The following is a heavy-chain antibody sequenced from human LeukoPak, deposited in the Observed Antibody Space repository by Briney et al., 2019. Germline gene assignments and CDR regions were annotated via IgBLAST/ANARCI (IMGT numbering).Heavy chain of an antibody. CDR3: AREILRLDY. CDR1: GYTFTSYS. Sequence: ASVKVSCKASGYTFTSYSMNWVRQATGQGLEWLGWINTNTGNPTYAQGFTGRFVFSLDTSVSTAYLQISSLKAEDTAVYYCAREILRLDYWGQGTLVTVSS. J-gene: IGHJ4*02. D-gene: IGHD2/OR15-2a*01. V-gene: IGHV7-4-1*02. CDR2: INTNTGNP.